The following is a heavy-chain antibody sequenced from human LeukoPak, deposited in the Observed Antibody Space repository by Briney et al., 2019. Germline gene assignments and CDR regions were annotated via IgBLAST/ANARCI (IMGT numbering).Heavy chain of an antibody. Sequence: GGSLRLSCAASGFTFSSFWMHWVRQAPGKGLVWVSRINTDGRSTDYADSVKGRFTISRDNAKNTLYLQMNSLRAEDTAVYYCARKGNAFDIWGQGTMVTVSS. J-gene: IGHJ3*02. CDR3: ARKGNAFDI. D-gene: IGHD3-10*01. V-gene: IGHV3-74*01. CDR1: GFTFSSFW. CDR2: INTDGRST.